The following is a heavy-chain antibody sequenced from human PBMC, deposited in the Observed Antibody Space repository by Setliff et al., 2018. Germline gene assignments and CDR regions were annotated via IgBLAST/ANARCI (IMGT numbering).Heavy chain of an antibody. J-gene: IGHJ3*02. CDR2: VYYTGIT. CDR3: ARLPGYCNGGNCYGYYTFDI. Sequence: PSETLSLTCNVSGGPINNFRDYWGWIRQPPGKGLEWIGNVYYTGITYYNPSLKSRLTMSVDTSYNQFYLKLTSVTAADTAVYYCARLPGYCNGGNCYGYYTFDIWGQGTMVTVSS. CDR1: GGPINNFRDY. V-gene: IGHV4-39*01. D-gene: IGHD2-15*01.